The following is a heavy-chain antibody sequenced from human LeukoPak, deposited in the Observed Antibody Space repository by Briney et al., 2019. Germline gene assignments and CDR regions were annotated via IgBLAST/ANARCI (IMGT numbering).Heavy chain of an antibody. CDR3: ARVSRSSGWSHFDY. J-gene: IGHJ4*02. Sequence: SETLSLTCAVYGGSFSGYYWSWIRQPPGKGLEWIGEINHSGSTNYNPSLKSRVTISVDTSKDQFSLKLSSVTAADTAVYYCARVSRSSGWSHFDYWGQGTLVTVSS. D-gene: IGHD6-19*01. CDR1: GGSFSGYY. V-gene: IGHV4-34*01. CDR2: INHSGST.